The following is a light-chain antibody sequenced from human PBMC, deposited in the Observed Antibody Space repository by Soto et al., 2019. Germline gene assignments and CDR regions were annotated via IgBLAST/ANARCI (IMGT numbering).Light chain of an antibody. CDR1: SSDIGGYDC. CDR3: SSYTGSSVI. CDR2: EVS. Sequence: QSALTQPASVSGSPGQSITISCTGTSSDIGGYDCVSWYQQHPGKAPKLMIFEVSNRPSGVSNRFSGSKSGNTASLTISGLQADDEAYYYCSSYTGSSVIFGGGTKLTVL. J-gene: IGLJ2*01. V-gene: IGLV2-14*01.